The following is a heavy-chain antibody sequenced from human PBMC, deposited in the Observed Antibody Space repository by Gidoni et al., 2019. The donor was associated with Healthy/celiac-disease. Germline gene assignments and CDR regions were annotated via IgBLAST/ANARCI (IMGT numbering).Heavy chain of an antibody. CDR3: TRTNVDIVADDAFDI. CDR1: GFSFGAYA. Sequence: EVQLVESGGGLVKPGRSLGLSCTASGFSFGAYAMSWFRQAPGKGLEWVGFIRSKAYGGTTEYAASVKGRFTISRDDSKSIAYQQMNSLKTEDTAVYYCTRTNVDIVADDAFDIWGQGTMVTVSS. D-gene: IGHD5-12*01. CDR2: IRSKAYGGTT. V-gene: IGHV3-49*05. J-gene: IGHJ3*02.